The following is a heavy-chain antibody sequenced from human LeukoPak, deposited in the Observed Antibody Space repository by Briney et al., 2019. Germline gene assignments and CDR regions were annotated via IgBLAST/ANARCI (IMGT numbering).Heavy chain of an antibody. J-gene: IGHJ4*02. CDR2: ISSSGSTI. CDR1: GFTFSSYE. V-gene: IGHV3-48*03. CDR3: VRATHYDTSGYYYDY. D-gene: IGHD3-22*01. Sequence: GGSLRLSCAASGFTFSSYEMNWDRQAPGKGLEWVSYISSSGSTIYYADSVKGRFTISRDNAKNSFYLQMNSLRAEDTALYYCVRATHYDTSGYYYDYWGQGTLVTVSS.